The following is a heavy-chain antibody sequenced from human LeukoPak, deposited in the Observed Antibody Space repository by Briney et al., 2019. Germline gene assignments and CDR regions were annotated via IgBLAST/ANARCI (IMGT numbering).Heavy chain of an antibody. V-gene: IGHV3-23*01. CDR1: GFTFSSYS. D-gene: IGHD4-17*01. CDR3: AKHQQIYGDSLMDV. CDR2: ISGSGGRT. J-gene: IGHJ6*02. Sequence: GGSLRLSCAASGFTFSSYSMNWVRQATGKGLEWVSTISGSGGRTYFTDSVKGRFTISRDNSKNTLYLQMNSLGAEDTAVYYCAKHQQIYGDSLMDVWGQGTTVTVSS.